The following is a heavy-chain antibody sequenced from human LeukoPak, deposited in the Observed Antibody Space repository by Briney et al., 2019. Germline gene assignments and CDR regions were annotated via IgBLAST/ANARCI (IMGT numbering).Heavy chain of an antibody. J-gene: IGHJ6*02. D-gene: IGHD6-6*01. CDR1: GFTFSSYD. V-gene: IGHV3-13*01. CDR3: ARDRREQLAPYYYYGMDV. CDR2: IGTAGDT. Sequence: GGSLRLSCAASGFTFSSYDMHWVRQATGKGLEWVSAIGTAGDTYYPGSVKGRFTISRENAKNSLYLQMNSLRAEDTAVYYCARDRREQLAPYYYYGMDVWGQGTTVTVSS.